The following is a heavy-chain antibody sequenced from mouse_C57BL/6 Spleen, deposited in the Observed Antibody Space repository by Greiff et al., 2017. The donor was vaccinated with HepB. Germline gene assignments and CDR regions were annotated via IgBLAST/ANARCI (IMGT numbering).Heavy chain of an antibody. Sequence: EVKLVESGPGLAKPSQTLSLTCSVTGYSITSDYWNWIRKFPGNKLEYMGYISYSGSTYYNPSLKSRISITRDTSKNQYYLQLNSVTTEDTATYYWARTGYYGSSPDGYFDYWGQGTTLTVSS. D-gene: IGHD1-1*01. CDR1: GYSITSDY. J-gene: IGHJ2*01. V-gene: IGHV3-8*01. CDR2: ISYSGST. CDR3: ARTGYYGSSPDGYFDY.